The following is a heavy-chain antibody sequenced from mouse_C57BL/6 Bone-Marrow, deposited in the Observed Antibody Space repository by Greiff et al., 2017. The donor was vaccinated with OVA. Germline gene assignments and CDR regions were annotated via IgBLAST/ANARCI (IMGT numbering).Heavy chain of an antibody. CDR1: GYTFTSYG. J-gene: IGHJ1*03. CDR3: ARPTTMAPTRYWYFDV. CDR2: IYPRSGNT. D-gene: IGHD2-1*01. V-gene: IGHV1-81*01. Sequence: QVQLQQSGAELARPGASVKLSCKASGYTFTSYGISWVKQRTGQGLEWIGEIYPRSGNTYYNEKFKGKATLTADKSSSTAYMELRSLTSEDSAVYFCARPTTMAPTRYWYFDVWGTGTTVTVSS.